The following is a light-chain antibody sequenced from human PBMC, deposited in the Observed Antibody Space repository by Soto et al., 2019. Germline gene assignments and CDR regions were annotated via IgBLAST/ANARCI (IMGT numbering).Light chain of an antibody. J-gene: IGKJ1*01. CDR3: LQDHDDSRT. CDR2: KAS. CDR1: QSISSW. Sequence: DIHMTQSRSALCASVGDRVTIACRASQSISSWLAWYQQKPGKAPKLLIYKASTLKSGVPSRFSGSGSGTEFTLTISSLQPEDFATYYCLQDHDDSRTFGQGTNVDIK. V-gene: IGKV1-5*03.